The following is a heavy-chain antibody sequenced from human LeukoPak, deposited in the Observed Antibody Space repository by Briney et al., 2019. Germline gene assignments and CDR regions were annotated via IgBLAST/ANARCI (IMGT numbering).Heavy chain of an antibody. CDR2: ISGSGGST. CDR3: AKVEVGGYDFWSGYLDYYYYYMDV. Sequence: GGSLRLSCAASGFTFSSYAMSWVRRAPGKGLEWVSAISGSGGSTYYADSVKGRFTISRDNSKNTLYLQMNSLRAEDTAVYYCAKVEVGGYDFWSGYLDYYYYYMDVWGKGTTVTVSS. V-gene: IGHV3-23*01. CDR1: GFTFSSYA. J-gene: IGHJ6*03. D-gene: IGHD3-3*01.